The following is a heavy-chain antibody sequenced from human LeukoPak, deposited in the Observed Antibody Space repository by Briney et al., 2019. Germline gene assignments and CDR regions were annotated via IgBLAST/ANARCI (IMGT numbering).Heavy chain of an antibody. Sequence: GGSLRLSCAASGFIFSDYYMTWIRQAPGKGLEWVSYISSSGNTINYADSVKGRFTISRDNARDSLYLQMNSLRAEDTAVYYCARDAGSYSFNYWGQGTLVTVSS. V-gene: IGHV3-11*04. D-gene: IGHD6-13*01. CDR1: GFIFSDYY. CDR2: ISSSGNTI. CDR3: ARDAGSYSFNY. J-gene: IGHJ4*02.